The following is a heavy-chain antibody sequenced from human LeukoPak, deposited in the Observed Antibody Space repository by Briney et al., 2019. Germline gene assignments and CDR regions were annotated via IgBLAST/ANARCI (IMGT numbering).Heavy chain of an antibody. CDR1: GVSVSGTNFC. V-gene: IGHV4-39*01. Sequence: PSETLSLTCTVSGVSVSGTNFCWGWVRQPPGKGLEWIGNIYYSGTTSSNPSLNSRVSVSVDTSTNQFSLKMTSVTAADTAVYYCARLTKGRFFDYFFDFWGQGALATVSS. CDR3: ARLTKGRFFDYFFDF. J-gene: IGHJ4*02. D-gene: IGHD3-9*01. CDR2: IYYSGTT.